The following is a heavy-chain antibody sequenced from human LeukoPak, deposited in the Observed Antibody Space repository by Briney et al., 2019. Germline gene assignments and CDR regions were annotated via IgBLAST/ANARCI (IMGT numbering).Heavy chain of an antibody. CDR2: MNPNRGNT. CDR3: ARGSCSSTSCYTNYYYYYMDV. CDR1: GYTFTSYD. J-gene: IGHJ6*03. D-gene: IGHD2-2*02. Sequence: ASVKVSCKASGYTFTSYDINWVRQATGQGLEWMGWMNPNRGNTGYAQKFQGRVTITRNTSISTAYMELSSLRSEDTAVYYCARGSCSSTSCYTNYYYYYMDVWGKGTTVTVSS. V-gene: IGHV1-8*03.